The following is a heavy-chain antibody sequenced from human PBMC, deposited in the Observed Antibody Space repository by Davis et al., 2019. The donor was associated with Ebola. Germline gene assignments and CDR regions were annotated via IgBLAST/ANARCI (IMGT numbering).Heavy chain of an antibody. CDR2: IYYSGST. V-gene: IGHV4-61*08. Sequence: SETLSLTCTVSGGSISSGGYYWSWIRQPPGKGLEWIGYIYYSGSTNYNPSLKSRVTISVDTSKNQFSLKLSSVTAADTAVYYCARHSPDYYDSSGYSYYYYYGMDVWGQGTTVTVSS. CDR1: GGSISSGGYY. D-gene: IGHD3-22*01. J-gene: IGHJ6*02. CDR3: ARHSPDYYDSSGYSYYYYYGMDV.